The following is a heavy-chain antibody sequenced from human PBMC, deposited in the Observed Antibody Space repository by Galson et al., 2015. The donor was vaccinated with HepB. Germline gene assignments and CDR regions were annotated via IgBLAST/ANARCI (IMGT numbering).Heavy chain of an antibody. J-gene: IGHJ3*02. Sequence: SLRLSCAASGFTFSSYSMNWVRQAPGKGLEWVSPISSSSSYIYYADSVKGRFTISRDNAKNSLYLQMNSLRAEDTAVYCCARVAVAGYHDAFDIWGQGTVVTVSS. D-gene: IGHD6-19*01. V-gene: IGHV3-21*01. CDR1: GFTFSSYS. CDR2: ISSSSSYI. CDR3: ARVAVAGYHDAFDI.